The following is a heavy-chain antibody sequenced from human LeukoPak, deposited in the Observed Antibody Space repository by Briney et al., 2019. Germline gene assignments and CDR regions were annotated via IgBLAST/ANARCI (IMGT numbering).Heavy chain of an antibody. CDR2: INPSGGST. V-gene: IGHV1-46*01. Sequence: ASVKVSCKASGYTFTSYYMHWARQAPGQGLEWMGIINPSGGSTSYAQKFQGRVTMTRDTSTSTVYMELSSLRSDDTAVYYCARASSGGRRIDYWGQGTLITVSS. D-gene: IGHD2-15*01. CDR3: ARASSGGRRIDY. CDR1: GYTFTSYY. J-gene: IGHJ4*02.